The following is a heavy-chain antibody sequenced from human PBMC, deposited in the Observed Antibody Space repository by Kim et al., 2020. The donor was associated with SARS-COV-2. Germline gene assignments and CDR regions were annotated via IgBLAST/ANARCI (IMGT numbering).Heavy chain of an antibody. CDR3: AKTGQLDY. J-gene: IGHJ4*02. V-gene: IGHV3-23*01. D-gene: IGHD6-13*01. Sequence: YEASWRGRFTLTRDNHKNALSLQMNSLRAEDTALYYCAKTGQLDYWGQGTLVTVSS.